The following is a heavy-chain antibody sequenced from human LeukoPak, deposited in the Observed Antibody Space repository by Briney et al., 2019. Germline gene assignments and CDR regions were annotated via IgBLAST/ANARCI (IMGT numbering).Heavy chain of an antibody. CDR3: ARAPERWYSYGSYTYYYMDV. CDR2: INHSGST. D-gene: IGHD5-18*01. CDR1: GGSFSGYY. V-gene: IGHV4-34*01. Sequence: SETLSLTCAVYGGSFSGYYWSWIRQPPGKGLEWIGEINHSGSTNYNPSLKSRVTISVDTSKNQISLKLSSVTAADTTVYYCARAPERWYSYGSYTYYYMDVWGKGTTVTVSS. J-gene: IGHJ6*03.